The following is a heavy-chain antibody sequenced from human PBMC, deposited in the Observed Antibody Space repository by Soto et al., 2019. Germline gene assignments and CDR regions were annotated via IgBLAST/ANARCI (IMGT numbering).Heavy chain of an antibody. CDR3: AKVEGKAVDGGNFDY. Sequence: WGSLRLSCAASGFTFSSYSMNWVRQAPGKGLEWVSYISSSSSTIYYADSVKGRFTISRDNAKNSLYLQMNSLRAEDTAVYYCAKVEGKAVDGGNFDYWGQGTLVTVSS. CDR1: GFTFSSYS. V-gene: IGHV3-48*01. D-gene: IGHD6-19*01. CDR2: ISSSSSTI. J-gene: IGHJ4*02.